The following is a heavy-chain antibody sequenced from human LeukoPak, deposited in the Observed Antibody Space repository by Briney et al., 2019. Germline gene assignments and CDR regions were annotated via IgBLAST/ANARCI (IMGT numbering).Heavy chain of an antibody. J-gene: IGHJ6*02. D-gene: IGHD2-2*01. Sequence: PSETLSLTCTVSGVSISSTNSYWSWIRQPPEKGLEWIGCIFYSGSTNYNPSLKSRVTISVDTSKNQFSLKLSSVTAADTAVYYCARVVVAPRYCSSTSRTTRYYYYYGMDVWGQGTTVTVS. CDR3: ARVVVAPRYCSSTSRTTRYYYYYGMDV. V-gene: IGHV4-61*01. CDR2: IFYSGST. CDR1: GVSISSTNSY.